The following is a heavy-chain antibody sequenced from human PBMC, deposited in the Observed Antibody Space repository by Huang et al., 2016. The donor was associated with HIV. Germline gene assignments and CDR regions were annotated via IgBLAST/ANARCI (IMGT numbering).Heavy chain of an antibody. CDR2: IRSKDYAETT. CDR3: TRDSVYPNYYDGSGFYFDY. Sequence: EVQFVESGGGLVKPGRSLRLSCTASGFTFGNYGMSWFRQATGKGLEGVGFIRSKDYAETTEYAASVKGRFTISRDDSKSIAYLQMNSLKPEDTAVYYCTRDSVYPNYYDGSGFYFDYWGQGTLVTVSS. J-gene: IGHJ4*02. CDR1: GFTFGNYG. V-gene: IGHV3-49*05. D-gene: IGHD3-22*01.